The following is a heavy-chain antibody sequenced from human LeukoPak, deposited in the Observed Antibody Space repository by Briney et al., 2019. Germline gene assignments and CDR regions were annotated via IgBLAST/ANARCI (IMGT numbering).Heavy chain of an antibody. Sequence: PSETLSLTCTVSGHSISSGYYWGWIRQPPGKGLEWIGSIYHSGSTYYNPSLKSRVTISVDTSKNQFSLKLSSVTAADTAVYYCARVKAPSYGSGVYYFDYWGQGTLVTVSS. J-gene: IGHJ4*02. CDR1: GHSISSGYY. D-gene: IGHD3-10*01. CDR2: IYHSGST. CDR3: ARVKAPSYGSGVYYFDY. V-gene: IGHV4-38-2*02.